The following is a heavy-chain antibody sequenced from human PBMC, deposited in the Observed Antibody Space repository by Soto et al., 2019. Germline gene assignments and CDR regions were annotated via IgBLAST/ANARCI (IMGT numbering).Heavy chain of an antibody. J-gene: IGHJ4*02. Sequence: LSLTCAASGFTFSSYAMSWVRQAPGKGLEWVSAISGSGGSTYYADSVKGRFTISRDNSKNTLYLQMNSLRAEDTAVYYCANLGIGAEGDFDYWGQGTLVTVSS. CDR1: GFTFSSYA. V-gene: IGHV3-23*01. CDR3: ANLGIGAEGDFDY. CDR2: ISGSGGST. D-gene: IGHD7-27*01.